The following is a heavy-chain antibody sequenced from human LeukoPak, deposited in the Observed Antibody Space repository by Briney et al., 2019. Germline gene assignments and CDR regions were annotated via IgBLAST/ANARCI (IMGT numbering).Heavy chain of an antibody. D-gene: IGHD3-10*01. J-gene: IGHJ4*02. V-gene: IGHV3-30*02. CDR2: LRSDTNSE. Sequence: GGSLRLSCAASGFSVSLYGMHWVRQAPGKGLEWVAFLRSDTNSEHYAASVKGRFATSRDTSKDTLNLQMRSLRVEDTALYYCARGLRQAGLAPLEFWGQGTQVIVSS. CDR1: GFSVSLYG. CDR3: ARGLRQAGLAPLEF.